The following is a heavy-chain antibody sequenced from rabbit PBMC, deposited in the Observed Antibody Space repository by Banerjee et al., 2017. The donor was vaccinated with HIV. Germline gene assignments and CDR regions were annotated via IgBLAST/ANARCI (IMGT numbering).Heavy chain of an antibody. D-gene: IGHD1-1*01. CDR2: IDTGSSGYT. Sequence: QEQLEESGGGLVQPEGSLTLTCKASGFTISSSYWICWVRQAPGKRPEWIACIDTGSSGYTWYASWVNGRFTISRSTSLNTVDMKVTSLTAADTATYFCARGFTYSGGNYYNLWGPGTLVTVS. J-gene: IGHJ4*01. CDR1: GFTISSSYW. V-gene: IGHV1S43*01. CDR3: ARGFTYSGGNYYNL.